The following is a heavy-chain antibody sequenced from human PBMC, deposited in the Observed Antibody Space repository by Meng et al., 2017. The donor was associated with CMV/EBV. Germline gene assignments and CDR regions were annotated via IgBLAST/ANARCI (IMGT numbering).Heavy chain of an antibody. CDR1: GGSISSSSYY. V-gene: IGHV4-39*07. J-gene: IGHJ4*02. CDR2: IYYSGST. CDR3: AGGEVLGLIFDY. D-gene: IGHD1-26*01. Sequence: SETLSLTCTVSGGSISSSSYYWGWLRQPPGKGLEWIGSIYYSGSTYYNPSLKSRVTISVDTSKNQFSLKLSSVTAADTAVYYCAGGEVLGLIFDYWGQGTLVTVSS.